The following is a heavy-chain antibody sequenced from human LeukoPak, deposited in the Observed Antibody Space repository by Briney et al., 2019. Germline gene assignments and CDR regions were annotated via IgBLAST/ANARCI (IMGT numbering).Heavy chain of an antibody. J-gene: IGHJ4*02. CDR3: ARRRWIQPRFDY. Sequence: PGGSLRLSCAASGFTFSSYAMSWVRQAPGKGLEWVSDISGSGGSTYYADSVKGRFTISRDNSKNTLYLQMNSLRAEDTAVYYCARRRWIQPRFDYWGQGTLVTVSS. D-gene: IGHD5-18*01. V-gene: IGHV3-23*01. CDR2: ISGSGGST. CDR1: GFTFSSYA.